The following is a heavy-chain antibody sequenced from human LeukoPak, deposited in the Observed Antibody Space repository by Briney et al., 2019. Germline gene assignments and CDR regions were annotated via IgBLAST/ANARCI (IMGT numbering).Heavy chain of an antibody. V-gene: IGHV4-59*08. CDR2: SYYSGST. CDR3: ARHPYSGGNYPFGS. CDR1: GGSISSYY. J-gene: IGHJ4*02. Sequence: SETLSLTCTVSGGSISSYYWSWIRQPPGKGLEWIGYSYYSGSTSYSPSLKSRVTISVDTSKNQFSLKLSSVTAADTATYYCARHPYSGGNYPFGSWGQGILVTVSS. D-gene: IGHD1-26*01.